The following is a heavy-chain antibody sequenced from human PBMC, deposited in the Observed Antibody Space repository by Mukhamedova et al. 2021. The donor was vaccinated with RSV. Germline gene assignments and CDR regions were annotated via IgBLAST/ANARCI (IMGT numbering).Heavy chain of an antibody. J-gene: IGHJ4*02. D-gene: IGHD1-26*01. CDR2: ISYDGSNK. V-gene: IGHV3-30*18. Sequence: GLEWVAVISYDGSNKYYADSVKGRFTISRDNSKNTLYLQMNSLRAEDTAVYYCAKDRVGAFDYLGQGTLVTVSS. CDR3: AKDRVGAFDY.